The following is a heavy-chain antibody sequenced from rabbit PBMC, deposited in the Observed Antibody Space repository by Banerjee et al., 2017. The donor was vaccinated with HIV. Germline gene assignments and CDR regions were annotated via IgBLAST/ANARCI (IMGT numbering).Heavy chain of an antibody. Sequence: QEQLEESGGDLVQPEGSLTLTCTASGLDFSSSYWICWVRQAPGKGLELIACIYTGSGSTWYASWVDGRFTISSSTSLNTADLKMTRLTVADTATYFCARIYTYDDYGNYLTFNLWGPGTLVTVS. CDR1: GLDFSSSYW. CDR2: IYTGSGST. J-gene: IGHJ4*01. CDR3: ARIYTYDDYGNYLTFNL. D-gene: IGHD2-1*01. V-gene: IGHV1S43*01.